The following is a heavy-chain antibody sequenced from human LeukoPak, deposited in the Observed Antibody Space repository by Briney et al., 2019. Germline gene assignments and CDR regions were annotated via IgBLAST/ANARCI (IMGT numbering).Heavy chain of an antibody. D-gene: IGHD4-17*01. Sequence: ASVRVSCKASGYTFTGYYMHWVRQAPGQGLEWMGWINPNSGGTNYAQKFQGRVTMTRDTSISTAYMELSRLGSDDTAAYYCARVPAHDYGDYYFDYWGQGTLVTVSS. CDR1: GYTFTGYY. V-gene: IGHV1-2*02. CDR2: INPNSGGT. CDR3: ARVPAHDYGDYYFDY. J-gene: IGHJ4*02.